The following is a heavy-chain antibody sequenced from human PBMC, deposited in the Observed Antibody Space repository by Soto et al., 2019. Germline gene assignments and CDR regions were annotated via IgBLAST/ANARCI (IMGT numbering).Heavy chain of an antibody. Sequence: PSETLSLTCDVSGDTISTGGYTWAWIRQPPGKALEWIGNTYHSGSPYYNPSLKSRVTISVDTSKNQFSLKLSSVTAADTAVYYCATSPYGYYYGMDVWGQGTTVTVSS. J-gene: IGHJ6*02. CDR1: GDTISTGGYT. CDR3: ATSPYGYYYGMDV. V-gene: IGHV4-30-2*03. D-gene: IGHD3-16*01. CDR2: TYHSGSP.